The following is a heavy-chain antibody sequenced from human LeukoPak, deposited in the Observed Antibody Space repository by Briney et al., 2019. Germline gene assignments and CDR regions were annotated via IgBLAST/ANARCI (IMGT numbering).Heavy chain of an antibody. D-gene: IGHD3-9*01. V-gene: IGHV4-34*01. CDR3: ARGGGFLRYFDWLFFSPFDY. J-gene: IGHJ4*02. Sequence: SETLSLTCTVSGGSVISGGYYWSWIRQPPGKGLEWIGEINHSGSTNYNPSLKSRVTISVDTSKNQFSLKLSSVTAADTAVYYCARGGGFLRYFDWLFFSPFDYWGQGTLVTVSS. CDR1: GGSVISGGYY. CDR2: INHSGST.